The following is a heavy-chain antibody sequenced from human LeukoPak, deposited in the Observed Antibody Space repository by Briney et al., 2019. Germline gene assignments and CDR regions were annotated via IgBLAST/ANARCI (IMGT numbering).Heavy chain of an antibody. CDR3: ASLLVRGYYFDY. CDR1: GFTFSSYS. CDR2: ISSSSSYI. J-gene: IGHJ4*02. D-gene: IGHD3-10*01. Sequence: PGGSLRLSCAASGFTFSSYSMNWVRQAPGKGLEWVSSISSSSSYIYYADSVKGRFTISRDNAKNSLYLQKNSLRAEDTAVYYCASLLVRGYYFDYWGQGTLVTVSS. V-gene: IGHV3-21*01.